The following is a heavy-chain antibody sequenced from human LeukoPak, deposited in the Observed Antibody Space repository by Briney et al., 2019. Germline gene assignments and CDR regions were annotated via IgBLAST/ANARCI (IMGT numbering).Heavy chain of an antibody. V-gene: IGHV4-59*01. CDR3: ARVRRATKGSYYGMDV. J-gene: IGHJ6*02. CDR1: GGSISSYY. CDR2: IHYSGST. Sequence: SETLSLTCTVSGGSISSYYWNWIRQPPGKGLEWIGYIHYSGSTNYNPSLKSRVTISVDTSKNQFSLKLSSVTAADTAVYYCARVRRATKGSYYGMDVWGQGTTVTVSS.